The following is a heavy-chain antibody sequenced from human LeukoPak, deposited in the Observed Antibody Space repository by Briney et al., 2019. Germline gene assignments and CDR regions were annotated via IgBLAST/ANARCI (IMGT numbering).Heavy chain of an antibody. CDR1: GGSASSGSYY. Sequence: PSETLSLTCTVSGGSASSGSYYWSWIRQPPGKGLEWIGYIYYSGSTNYNPSLKSRVTISVDTSKNQFSLKLSSVTAADTAVYYCARGRRDSSSWYLPYYYYGMDVWGQGTTVTVSS. V-gene: IGHV4-61*01. J-gene: IGHJ6*02. D-gene: IGHD6-13*01. CDR3: ARGRRDSSSWYLPYYYYGMDV. CDR2: IYYSGST.